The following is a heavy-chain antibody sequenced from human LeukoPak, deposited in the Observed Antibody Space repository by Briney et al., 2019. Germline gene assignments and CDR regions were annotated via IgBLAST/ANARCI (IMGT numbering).Heavy chain of an antibody. CDR2: IWFDGSNK. CDR1: GFTFSSYG. Sequence: GGSLRLSCAASGFTFSSYGMHWVRQAPGKGLEWVAAIWFDGSNKYYADSVKGRFTISRDNSKNTLYLQMNSLRAEDTAVYYCARGVGGGYFGAFDIWGEGTMVSVSS. J-gene: IGHJ3*02. D-gene: IGHD2-21*01. CDR3: ARGVGGGYFGAFDI. V-gene: IGHV3-33*01.